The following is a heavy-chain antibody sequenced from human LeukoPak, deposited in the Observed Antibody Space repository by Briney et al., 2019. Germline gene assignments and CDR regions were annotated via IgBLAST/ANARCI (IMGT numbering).Heavy chain of an antibody. CDR3: ARHEQGYCTSSSCRGSDY. CDR1: GGSFSGYY. J-gene: IGHJ4*02. V-gene: IGHV4-34*01. CDR2: IYHSGST. D-gene: IGHD2-2*01. Sequence: ASETLSLTCAVYGGSFSGYYWSWIRQPPGKGLEWIGSIYHSGSTYYNPSLKSRVTISIDTSKNQFSLKLSSVTAADTAVYYCARHEQGYCTSSSCRGSDYWGQGTLVTVSS.